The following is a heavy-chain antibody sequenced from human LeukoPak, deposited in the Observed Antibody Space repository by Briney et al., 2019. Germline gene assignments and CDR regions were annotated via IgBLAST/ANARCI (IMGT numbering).Heavy chain of an antibody. CDR1: GGSISSGGYY. CDR2: IYHSGST. D-gene: IGHD6-19*01. V-gene: IGHV4-30-2*01. CDR3: ARVPAVAGPYYFDY. Sequence: SQTLSLTCTVSGGSISSGGYYWSWIRQPPGKGLEWIGYIYHSGSTYYNPSLKSRVTISVDRSKNQFSLKLSSVTAADTAVYYCARVPAVAGPYYFDYWGQGTLVTVSS. J-gene: IGHJ4*02.